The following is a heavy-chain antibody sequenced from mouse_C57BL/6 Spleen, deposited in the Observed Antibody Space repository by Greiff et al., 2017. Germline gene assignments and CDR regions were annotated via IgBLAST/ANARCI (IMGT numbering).Heavy chain of an antibody. D-gene: IGHD1-1*01. V-gene: IGHV1-39*01. CDR2: INPNYGTT. Sequence: VQLKESGPELVKPGASVKISCKASGYSFTDYNMNWVKQSNGKSLEWIGVINPNYGTTSYNQKFKGKATLTVDQSSSTAYMQLNSLTSEDSAVYYCARNYYGSSHYYAMDYWGQGTSVTVSS. J-gene: IGHJ4*01. CDR3: ARNYYGSSHYYAMDY. CDR1: GYSFTDYN.